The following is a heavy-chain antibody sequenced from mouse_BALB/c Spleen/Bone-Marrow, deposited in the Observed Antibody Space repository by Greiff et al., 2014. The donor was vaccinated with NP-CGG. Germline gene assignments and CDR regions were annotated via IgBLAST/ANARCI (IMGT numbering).Heavy chain of an antibody. CDR2: ILPGSGST. CDR1: GYTFSSYW. D-gene: IGHD6-1*01. Sequence: VQLVESGAELMKPGASVKISCKAPGYTFSSYWIEWVKQRPGHGLEWIGEILPGSGSTNYNEKFKGKATFTADTSSNTAYMQLSSLTSEDSAVYYCARASWDYWGQGTSVAVSS. CDR3: ARASWDY. V-gene: IGHV1-9*01. J-gene: IGHJ4*01.